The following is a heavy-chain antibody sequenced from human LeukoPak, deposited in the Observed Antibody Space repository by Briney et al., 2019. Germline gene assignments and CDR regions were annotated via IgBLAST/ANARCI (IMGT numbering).Heavy chain of an antibody. CDR3: ARAHHIVVVTAIWFIDY. Sequence: LRLSCAASGFTFSSYAMSWVRQPPGKGLEWIGYIYYSGSTYYNPSLKSRVTISVDTSKNQFSLKLSSVTAADTAVYYCARAHHIVVVTAIWFIDYWGQGTLVTVSS. D-gene: IGHD2-21*02. CDR2: IYYSGST. J-gene: IGHJ4*02. V-gene: IGHV4-30-4*08. CDR1: GFTFSSYA.